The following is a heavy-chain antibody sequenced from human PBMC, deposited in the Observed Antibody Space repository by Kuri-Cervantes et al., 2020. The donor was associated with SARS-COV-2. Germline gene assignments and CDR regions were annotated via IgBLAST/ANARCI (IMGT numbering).Heavy chain of an antibody. V-gene: IGHV3-23*01. Sequence: GGSLRLSCAASGFTFSSYAMSWVRQAPGKGLEWVSAISGSGGSTYYADSVKGRFTISRDNSKNTLYLQMNSLRAEDTAVYFCAKDFGGSYYDWYFDLWGHGTQVTVSS. CDR1: GFTFSSYA. CDR2: ISGSGGST. J-gene: IGHJ2*01. CDR3: AKDFGGSYYDWYFDL. D-gene: IGHD1-26*01.